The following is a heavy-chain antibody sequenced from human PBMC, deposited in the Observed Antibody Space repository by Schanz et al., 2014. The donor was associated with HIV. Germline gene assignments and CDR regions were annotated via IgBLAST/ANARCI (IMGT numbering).Heavy chain of an antibody. CDR1: GYTFSGYY. V-gene: IGHV1-2*02. CDR3: ARSTTVETFDY. J-gene: IGHJ4*02. Sequence: QTQLVQSGAEVKKPGASVTVSCNVSGYTFSGYYLHWVRQAPGQGLEWMGWLNPNGGGTKYAQTCHDRVTMTGDTSISTAYLEVTRLKSDDTAMYFCARSTTVETFDYWGQGTLVTVSS. CDR2: LNPNGGGT. D-gene: IGHD4-17*01.